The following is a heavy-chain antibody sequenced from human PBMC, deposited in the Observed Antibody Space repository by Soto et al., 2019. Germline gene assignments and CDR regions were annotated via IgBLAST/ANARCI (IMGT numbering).Heavy chain of an antibody. CDR1: GYTFTSYY. CDR2: INPSGGST. D-gene: IGHD3-22*01. J-gene: IGHJ4*02. V-gene: IGHV1-46*01. Sequence: ASVKVSCKASGYTFTSYYMHWVRQAPGQGLEWMGIINPSGGSTSYAQKFQGRVTMTRDTSTSTVYMELSSLRSEDTAMYYCARDRGRRYYDSSGYYPYYFDYWGQGTLVTVSS. CDR3: ARDRGRRYYDSSGYYPYYFDY.